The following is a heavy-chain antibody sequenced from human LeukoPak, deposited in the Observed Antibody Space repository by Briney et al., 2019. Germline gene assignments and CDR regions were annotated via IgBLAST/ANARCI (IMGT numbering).Heavy chain of an antibody. J-gene: IGHJ4*02. V-gene: IGHV3-48*03. D-gene: IGHD3-3*01. CDR3: ARDTDFWSGHSQFFDF. CDR2: ISSTGNTI. Sequence: PGGSLRLSCAASGFTFSSYEMNWVRQAPVKGLEWLSYISSTGNTIYYADSVKGRFTISRDNAKNSLFLQMNSLRAEDTAVYYCARDTDFWSGHSQFFDFWGQGTLVTVSS. CDR1: GFTFSSYE.